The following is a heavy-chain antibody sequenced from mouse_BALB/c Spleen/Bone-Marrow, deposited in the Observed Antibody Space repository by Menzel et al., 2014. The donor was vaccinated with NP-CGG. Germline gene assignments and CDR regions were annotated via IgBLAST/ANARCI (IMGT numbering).Heavy chain of an antibody. D-gene: IGHD2-1*01. V-gene: IGHV1-66*01. CDR1: GYSFTSYY. J-gene: IGHJ4*01. Sequence: QVQLQQSGPELVKPGASVKISCKASGYSFTSYYIHWVKQRPGQGLEWIGWIFPGSGNTKYNEKFKGKATLTADTSSSTAYMQLSSLTSEDSAVYFCARHGNLRNYYAMDYWGQGTSATVSS. CDR3: ARHGNLRNYYAMDY. CDR2: IFPGSGNT.